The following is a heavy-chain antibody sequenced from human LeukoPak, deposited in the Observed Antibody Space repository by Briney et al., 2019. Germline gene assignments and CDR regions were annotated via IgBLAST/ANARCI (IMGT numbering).Heavy chain of an antibody. D-gene: IGHD5-12*01. Sequence: GGSLRLSCVASGFTFSSYSMNWVRQAPGKGLEWVSSISSSNIYYADSVKGRFTISRDNAKNSLYLQMNSLRAEDTAVYYCARAIVATGGGLDYWGQGTLVTVSS. J-gene: IGHJ4*02. CDR3: ARAIVATGGGLDY. CDR2: ISSSNI. V-gene: IGHV3-21*01. CDR1: GFTFSSYS.